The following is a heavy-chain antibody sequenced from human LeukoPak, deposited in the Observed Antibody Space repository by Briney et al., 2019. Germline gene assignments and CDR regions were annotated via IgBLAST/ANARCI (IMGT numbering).Heavy chain of an antibody. CDR3: ARAVGYFDY. V-gene: IGHV4-59*08. J-gene: IGHJ4*02. D-gene: IGHD4-23*01. CDR1: GGSISSYY. CDR2: IYYSGST. Sequence: SETLSLTCTVSGGSISSYYWSWIRQPPGKGLEWIGYIYYSGSTNYNPSLKSRVTISVDTSKNQFSLRLSSVTAADTAVYYCARAVGYFDYWGQGTLVTVSS.